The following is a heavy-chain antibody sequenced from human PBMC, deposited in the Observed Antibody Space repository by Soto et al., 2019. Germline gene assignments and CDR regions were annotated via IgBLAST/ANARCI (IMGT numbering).Heavy chain of an antibody. CDR3: NRGSEYDFWSGYL. CDR1: GGTSTRYA. V-gene: IGHV1-69*06. Sequence: ERLVQYGAEVRKPGSSVKVSCKVTGGTSTRYAINWVRQAPGQGLEWMGGIVPMFGTSKYAQKFQGRVTITADTSTNIAYMELRSLRSEDTAVYYCNRGSEYDFWSGYLWGQGTLVSVSS. J-gene: IGHJ4*02. CDR2: IVPMFGTS. D-gene: IGHD3-3*01.